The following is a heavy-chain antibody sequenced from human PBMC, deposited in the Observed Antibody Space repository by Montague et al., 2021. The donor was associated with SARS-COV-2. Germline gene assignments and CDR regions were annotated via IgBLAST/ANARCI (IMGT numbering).Heavy chain of an antibody. V-gene: IGHV4-59*01. D-gene: IGHD1-20*01. CDR2: IYSSGST. CDR3: ESALGYNWSYYYYDGMDV. CDR1: GGSFSSYY. Sequence: SETLSLTCTVSGGSFSSYYWCWTRQPPGKGLEWIGYIYSSGSTNYNPSLKSRVPISVDTSKNQFSLTLSSVTAADTAVYYCESALGYNWSYYYYDGMDVWGQGTTVAVSS. J-gene: IGHJ6*02.